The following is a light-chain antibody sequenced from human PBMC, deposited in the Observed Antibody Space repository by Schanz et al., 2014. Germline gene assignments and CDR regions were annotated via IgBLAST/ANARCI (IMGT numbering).Light chain of an antibody. J-gene: IGLJ3*02. CDR3: SSYTTSSTQV. CDR2: EGS. CDR1: SSDVGGYNS. Sequence: QSALTQPASVSGSPGQSVTISCTGTSSDVGGYNSVSWYQQHPGKAPKLMIYEGSKRPSGVSNRFSGSKSGNTASLTISGLQAEDEADYYCSSYTTSSTQVFGGGTKLTVL. V-gene: IGLV2-14*01.